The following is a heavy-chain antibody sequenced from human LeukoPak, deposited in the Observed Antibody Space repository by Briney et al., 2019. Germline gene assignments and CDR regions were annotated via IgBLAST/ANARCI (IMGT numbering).Heavy chain of an antibody. CDR2: INPSGGGT. CDR1: GYTFTSYG. D-gene: IGHD5-12*01. J-gene: IGHJ3*01. CDR3: ARDRGVATITHVFGV. Sequence: ASVKVSCKASGYTFTSYGISWVRQAPGQGLEWMGWINPSGGGTKYALEFQGRVTMTRDTSISTVYMDLSGLRSDYTAVYYCARDRGVATITHVFGVWGQGTMVTVS. V-gene: IGHV1-2*02.